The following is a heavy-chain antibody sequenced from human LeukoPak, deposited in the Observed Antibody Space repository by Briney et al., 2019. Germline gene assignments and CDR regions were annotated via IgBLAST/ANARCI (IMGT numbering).Heavy chain of an antibody. Sequence: GGSLRLSCAASGFTFSSYAMHWVRQAPGKGLEWVAVISYDGSNKYYADSVKGRFTISRDNSKNTLYLQMNSLRAEDTAVYYCARARGDYWGQGTLVIVSS. J-gene: IGHJ4*02. V-gene: IGHV3-30*04. CDR1: GFTFSSYA. CDR3: ARARGDY. CDR2: ISYDGSNK.